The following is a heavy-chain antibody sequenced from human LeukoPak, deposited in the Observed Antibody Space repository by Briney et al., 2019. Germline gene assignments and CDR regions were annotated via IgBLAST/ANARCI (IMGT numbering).Heavy chain of an antibody. D-gene: IGHD6-13*01. Sequence: SETLSLTCIVSGYSISSDYFWGLVRQPPGKGLEWIGRIYTSGSTNYNPSLKSRVTISVDTSKNQFSLKLSSVTAADTAVYYCARAYSSSWYQGSYYFDYWGQGTLVTVSS. J-gene: IGHJ4*02. CDR2: IYTSGST. CDR1: GYSISSDYF. CDR3: ARAYSSSWYQGSYYFDY. V-gene: IGHV4-38-2*02.